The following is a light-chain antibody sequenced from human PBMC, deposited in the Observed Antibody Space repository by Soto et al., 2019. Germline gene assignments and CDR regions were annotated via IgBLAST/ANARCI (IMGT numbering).Light chain of an antibody. CDR1: QTVSDD. CDR3: QQYHDWPPIT. Sequence: EIVMTQSPATLFVSPGERATLSCRASQTVSDDLAWYQQKPGQAPRLLIYGASTSATNIPARFSGGGSGTEFTLTISSLQSEDSAIYYCQQYHDWPPITVGPGTKVNI. J-gene: IGKJ3*01. CDR2: GAS. V-gene: IGKV3-15*01.